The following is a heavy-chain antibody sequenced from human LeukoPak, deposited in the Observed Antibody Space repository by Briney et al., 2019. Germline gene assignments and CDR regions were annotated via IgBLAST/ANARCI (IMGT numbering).Heavy chain of an antibody. V-gene: IGHV3-23*01. D-gene: IGHD5-12*01. CDR3: AKGAYDYIEIGYFDS. CDR2: LIGSSGST. Sequence: HPGGSLRLSCAASGFTSTNYAMNWVRQAPGKGLEWVSVLIGSSGSTDYADSVKGRFTISRDNSKNTVFLQMNSLRAEDTAIYYCAKGAYDYIEIGYFDSWGQGTLVTVSS. CDR1: GFTSTNYA. J-gene: IGHJ4*02.